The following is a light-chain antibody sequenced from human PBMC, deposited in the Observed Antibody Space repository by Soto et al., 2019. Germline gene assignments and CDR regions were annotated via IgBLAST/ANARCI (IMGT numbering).Light chain of an antibody. J-gene: IGLJ1*01. Sequence: QSALTQPASVSGPPGQSITISCTGTTNDVGGYNYVSWYQQHPGKAPKLLIFEVSSRPSGVSNRFSGSKSGNTASLTISALQAEDEADYFCNSYSSSTSLPYVFGTGTKLTVL. CDR1: TNDVGGYNY. CDR2: EVS. V-gene: IGLV2-14*01. CDR3: NSYSSSTSLPYV.